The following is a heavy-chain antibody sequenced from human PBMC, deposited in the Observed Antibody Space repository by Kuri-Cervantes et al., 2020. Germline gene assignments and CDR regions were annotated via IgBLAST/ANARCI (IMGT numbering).Heavy chain of an antibody. J-gene: IGHJ6*02. CDR1: GFTFSNYA. CDR3: ARGLLPFYYYYGMDV. CDR2: ISGNGGST. D-gene: IGHD2-15*01. Sequence: GGSLRLSCAASGFTFSNYAMSWVRQAPGKGLEWVSTISGNGGSTYYADSVKGRFTISRDNSESTLYLQVNSLRADDTAVYYCARGLLPFYYYYGMDVWGQGTTVTV. V-gene: IGHV3-23*01.